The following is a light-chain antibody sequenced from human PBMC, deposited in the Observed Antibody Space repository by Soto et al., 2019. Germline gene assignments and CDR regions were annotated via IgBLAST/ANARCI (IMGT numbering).Light chain of an antibody. CDR1: QSVSSN. J-gene: IGKJ1*01. CDR3: QQYYNRPRT. Sequence: EIVMTQSPATLSVSPGERATLSCRASQSVSSNLDWYQQKPGQAPGLLIYGASTWATGIPATFSGSGSGTEFTLTISSLQPEDFAAYYCQQYYNRPRTFGQGTQVEIK. V-gene: IGKV3-15*01. CDR2: GAS.